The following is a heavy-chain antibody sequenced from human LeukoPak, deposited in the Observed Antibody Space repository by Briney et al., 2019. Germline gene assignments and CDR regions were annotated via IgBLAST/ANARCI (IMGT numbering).Heavy chain of an antibody. J-gene: IGHJ6*03. CDR2: MSSSGITI. V-gene: IGHV3-48*03. CDR1: GFTFSGHW. Sequence: SGGSLRLSCAASGFTFSGHWMSWVRQAPGKGLEWLSYMSSSGITIYYADSVKGRFTISRDDAYNSLHLQMNSLRAEDTAVYYCAGYYMDVWGKGTTVTVSS. CDR3: AGYYMDV.